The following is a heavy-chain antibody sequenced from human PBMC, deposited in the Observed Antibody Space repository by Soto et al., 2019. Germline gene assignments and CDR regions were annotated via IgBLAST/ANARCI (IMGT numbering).Heavy chain of an antibody. CDR2: INSSSSYT. V-gene: IGHV3-11*05. CDR1: GFTFSDYY. Sequence: QVQLVESGGGLVKPGGSLRLSCAASGFTFSDYYMSWIRQAPGKGLEWISYINSSSSYTNYADSVKGRFTISRDNAKNPLYMQMNSPRAEDTAVYYCARIIAAAGGRRYFDLWGRGSLVTVSS. CDR3: ARIIAAAGGRRYFDL. J-gene: IGHJ2*01. D-gene: IGHD6-13*01.